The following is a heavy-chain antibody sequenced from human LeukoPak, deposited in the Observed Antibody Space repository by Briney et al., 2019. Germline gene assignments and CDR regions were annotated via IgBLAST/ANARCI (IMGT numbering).Heavy chain of an antibody. Sequence: KTGGSLRLSCAASGFTFDDYAMHWVRQAPGKGLEWVSGISWNSGSIGYADSVKGRFTISRDNAKNSLYLQMNSLRAEDTAVYYCAREVRSYGGAFDIWGQGTMVTVSS. J-gene: IGHJ3*02. D-gene: IGHD2-21*01. CDR3: AREVRSYGGAFDI. CDR1: GFTFDDYA. V-gene: IGHV3-9*01. CDR2: ISWNSGSI.